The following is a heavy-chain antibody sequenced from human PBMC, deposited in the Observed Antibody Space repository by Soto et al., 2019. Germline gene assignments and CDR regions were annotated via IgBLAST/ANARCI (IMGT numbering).Heavy chain of an antibody. J-gene: IGHJ6*03. CDR1: SGSIGSSNW. CDR3: ARDAAYYDILTGYGQYYYYYMDV. V-gene: IGHV4-4*02. Sequence: PSETLALTCAVSSGSIGSSNWWSWVRQPPGKGLEWIGEIYHSGSTNYNPSLKSRVTISVDKSKNQFSLKLSSVTAADTAVYYCARDAAYYDILTGYGQYYYYYMDVWGKGTTVTVSS. CDR2: IYHSGST. D-gene: IGHD3-9*01.